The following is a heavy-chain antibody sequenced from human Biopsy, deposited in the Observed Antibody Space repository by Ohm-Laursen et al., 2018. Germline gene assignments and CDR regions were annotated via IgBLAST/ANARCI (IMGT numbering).Heavy chain of an antibody. Sequence: TLSLTCTVSGGSISRDYWAWIRQPPGKGLQWIGYTYYSGSNNYNPSLNSRVTIAVDTSKNQFSLRLTSVTAADTAVYYCVRSNYHYYGFDVWGQGTTVTVSS. V-gene: IGHV4-59*01. J-gene: IGHJ6*02. CDR3: VRSNYHYYGFDV. CDR2: TYYSGSN. CDR1: GGSISRDY.